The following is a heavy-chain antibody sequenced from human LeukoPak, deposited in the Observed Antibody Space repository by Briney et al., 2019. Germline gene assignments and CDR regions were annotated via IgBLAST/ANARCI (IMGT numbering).Heavy chain of an antibody. Sequence: SVKVSCKASGGTFSSYAISWVRQAPGQGLEWMGRIIPILGIANYAQKFQGRVTITADKSTSTAYMELSSLRSEDTAVYYCARGRVVAATLDYYHYGMDVWGQGTTVTVSS. CDR2: IIPILGIA. V-gene: IGHV1-69*04. CDR1: GGTFSSYA. D-gene: IGHD2-15*01. CDR3: ARGRVVAATLDYYHYGMDV. J-gene: IGHJ6*02.